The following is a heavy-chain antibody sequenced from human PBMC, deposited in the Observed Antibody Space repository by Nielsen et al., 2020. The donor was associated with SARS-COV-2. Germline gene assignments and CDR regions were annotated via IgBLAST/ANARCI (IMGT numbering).Heavy chain of an antibody. D-gene: IGHD6-13*01. CDR2: IRSSTSYI. J-gene: IGHJ4*02. Sequence: GGSLRLSCAASGFIFSTYTMNWVRQAPGKGLEWLSSIRSSTSYIYYADSVKGRFTISRDNAKNSLYLQMNSLTADDTALYYCVRDWGAAVHFWGQGTLVTVSS. CDR1: GFIFSTYT. V-gene: IGHV3-21*01. CDR3: VRDWGAAVHF.